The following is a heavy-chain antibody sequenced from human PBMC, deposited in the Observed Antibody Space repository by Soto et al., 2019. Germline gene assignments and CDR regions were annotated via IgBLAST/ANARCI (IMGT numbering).Heavy chain of an antibody. J-gene: IGHJ4*02. CDR3: ARSENGNYRG. Sequence: GGSLRLSCAASGFTFSTYWMHWVRQAPGKGLVWVSRINSDGSRTDSADYVKGRFTISRDNAKNTLYLQMNSLRAEDTAVYYCARSENGNYRGWGQGTLVTVSS. CDR2: INSDGSRT. V-gene: IGHV3-74*01. D-gene: IGHD3-22*01. CDR1: GFTFSTYW.